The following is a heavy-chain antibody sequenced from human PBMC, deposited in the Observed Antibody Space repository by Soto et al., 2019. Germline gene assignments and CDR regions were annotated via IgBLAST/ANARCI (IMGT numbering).Heavy chain of an antibody. J-gene: IGHJ4*02. CDR3: ARPRGGATRDFDY. V-gene: IGHV1-2*02. CDR1: GYTSTGYY. Sequence: ASVKVSCKASGYTSTGYYIHWVRQAPGQGLEWMGWISPNSGDINYAQKFQGRVTMTRDSSINTAYIELSSLRSDDTAVYYCARPRGGATRDFDYWGQGTLVTVSS. D-gene: IGHD3-10*01. CDR2: ISPNSGDI.